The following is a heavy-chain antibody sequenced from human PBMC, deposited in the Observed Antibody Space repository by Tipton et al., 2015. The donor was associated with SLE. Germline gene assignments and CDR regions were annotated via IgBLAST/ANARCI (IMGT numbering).Heavy chain of an antibody. Sequence: TLSLTCTVSGGSINSYYWSWIRQPPGKGLEWLGDINDRGSTNYSTSLKSRVSISMERSKNQFSLTLSSVTAADTAVYFCARHVTYGSGTYGPFYFDSWSQGTLVTVSS. CDR3: ARHVTYGSGTYGPFYFDS. V-gene: IGHV4-59*08. D-gene: IGHD3-10*01. CDR2: INDRGST. CDR1: GGSINSYY. J-gene: IGHJ4*02.